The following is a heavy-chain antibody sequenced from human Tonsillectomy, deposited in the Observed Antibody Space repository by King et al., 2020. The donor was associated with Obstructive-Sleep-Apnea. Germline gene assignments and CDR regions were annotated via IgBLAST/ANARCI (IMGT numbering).Heavy chain of an antibody. J-gene: IGHJ1*01. D-gene: IGHD2-8*01. V-gene: IGHV1-69*12. Sequence: QLVQSGAEVKKPGSSVKVSCKASGGTFSSYAISWVRQAPGQGLEWMGGIIPIFGTANYAQKFQGRVTITADESTSTAYMELSSLRSEDTAVYYCASVLLGMEYAITYFQHWGQGTLVTVSS. CDR2: IIPIFGTA. CDR1: GGTFSSYA. CDR3: ASVLLGMEYAITYFQH.